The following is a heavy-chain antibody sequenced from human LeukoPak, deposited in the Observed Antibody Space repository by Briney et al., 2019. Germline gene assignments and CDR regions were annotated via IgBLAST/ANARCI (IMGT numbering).Heavy chain of an antibody. Sequence: GGSLRLSCAASGFTFSSYSMNWVRQAPGKGLEWVSSISSSSSYIYYADSVKGRFTISRDNAKNSLYLQMNSLRAEDTAVYYCARGPVPLLPPLANWFDPWGQGTLVTVSS. D-gene: IGHD2-15*01. CDR2: ISSSSSYI. V-gene: IGHV3-21*01. J-gene: IGHJ5*02. CDR1: GFTFSSYS. CDR3: ARGPVPLLPPLANWFDP.